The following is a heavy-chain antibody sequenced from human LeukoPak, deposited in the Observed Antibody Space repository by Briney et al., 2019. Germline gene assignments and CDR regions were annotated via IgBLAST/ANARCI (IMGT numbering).Heavy chain of an antibody. CDR2: ISGSGGSI. Sequence: GGSLRLSCAASGFTFSTYALSWVRQAPGKGLEWVSVISGSGGSIYYADSVKGRFTISRDNSKNTLYLQMNSLRAEDTAVYYCAKDSRGSSAWNHWGQGTLVTVSS. D-gene: IGHD2-2*01. J-gene: IGHJ5*02. CDR3: AKDSRGSSAWNH. V-gene: IGHV3-23*01. CDR1: GFTFSTYA.